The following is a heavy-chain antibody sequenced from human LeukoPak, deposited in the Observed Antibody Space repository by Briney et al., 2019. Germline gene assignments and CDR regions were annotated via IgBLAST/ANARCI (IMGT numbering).Heavy chain of an antibody. CDR3: ARGDDFSGDH. CDR2: IHPEGNEK. CDR1: GFTFSNFW. Sequence: GGSLRLSCAVSGFTFSNFWMSWVRQAPGRGLEWVANIHPEGNEKYHVESVKGRFTISRDNVKNLLFLQMNGLRVEDIAVYYCARGDDFSGDHWGQGTLVTVSS. V-gene: IGHV3-7*04. J-gene: IGHJ4*02. D-gene: IGHD1-1*01.